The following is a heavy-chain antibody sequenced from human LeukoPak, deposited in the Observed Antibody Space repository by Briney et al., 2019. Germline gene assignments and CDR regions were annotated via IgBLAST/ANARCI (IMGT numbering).Heavy chain of an antibody. V-gene: IGHV3-30*02. D-gene: IGHD3-10*01. Sequence: AGGSLRLSCAASGFTFSSYGMHWVRQAPGKGLEGVAFIRYDGSNKYYADSVKGRFTISRDNSKNTLYLQMNSLRAEDTAVYYCAKDFRHNDVLLWFGETIGSYFDYWGQGTLVTVSS. CDR1: GFTFSSYG. CDR2: IRYDGSNK. J-gene: IGHJ4*02. CDR3: AKDFRHNDVLLWFGETIGSYFDY.